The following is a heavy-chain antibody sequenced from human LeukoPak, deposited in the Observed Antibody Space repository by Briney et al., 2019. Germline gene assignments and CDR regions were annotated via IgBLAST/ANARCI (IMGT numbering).Heavy chain of an antibody. CDR2: IYHSGSA. D-gene: IGHD1-26*01. V-gene: IGHV4-38-2*01. CDR3: ARRGSGNYVGY. Sequence: SETLSLTCAVSGYSISSGYYWGWIRQPPGKGLEWIGNIYHSGSAYYNPSLKSRVTISADTSKNEFSLKLRSVTAADTAVYYCARRGSGNYVGYWGQGTLVTVST. J-gene: IGHJ4*02. CDR1: GYSISSGYY.